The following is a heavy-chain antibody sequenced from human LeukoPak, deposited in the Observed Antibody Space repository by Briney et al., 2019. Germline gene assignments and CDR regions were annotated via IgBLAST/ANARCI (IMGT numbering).Heavy chain of an antibody. J-gene: IGHJ5*02. D-gene: IGHD2-15*01. Sequence: GGSLRLSCAAPGFTFRTNGMHWVRQAPGKGLEWVAFIRDDASDKYYADSVKGRFTISRDNSENTLFLQMNSLRVEDTAVYYCARDQSHHNSGGSLYDPWGQGRLVSVSS. CDR2: IRDDASDK. CDR1: GFTFRTNG. V-gene: IGHV3-30*02. CDR3: ARDQSHHNSGGSLYDP.